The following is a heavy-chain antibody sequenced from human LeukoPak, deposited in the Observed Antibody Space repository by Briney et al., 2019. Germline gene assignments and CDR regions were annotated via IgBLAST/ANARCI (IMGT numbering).Heavy chain of an antibody. V-gene: IGHV1-8*01. CDR1: GYTFTSYD. CDR3: ARAGCTNGVCYTYVGNWFDP. J-gene: IGHJ5*02. Sequence: ASVKVSCKASGYTFTSYDINWVRQAPGQGLDWMGWMNPSSGNTGYAQKFQGRVTMTRNISISTAYMELSRLRSDDTAVYYCARAGCTNGVCYTYVGNWFDPWGQGTLVTVSS. D-gene: IGHD2-8*01. CDR2: MNPSSGNT.